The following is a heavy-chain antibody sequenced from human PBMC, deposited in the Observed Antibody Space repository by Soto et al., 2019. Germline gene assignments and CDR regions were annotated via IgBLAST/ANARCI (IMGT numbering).Heavy chain of an antibody. CDR1: GGTFSSYA. CDR2: IIPIFGTA. J-gene: IGHJ6*02. D-gene: IGHD5-18*01. Sequence: GASVKVSCKASGGTFSSYAISWVRQAPGQGLEWMGGIIPIFGTANYAQKFQGRVTITADKSTSTAYMELSSLRSEDTAVYYCARVPWIQLGYYYGIDVWGQGTTVTVSS. V-gene: IGHV1-69*06. CDR3: ARVPWIQLGYYYGIDV.